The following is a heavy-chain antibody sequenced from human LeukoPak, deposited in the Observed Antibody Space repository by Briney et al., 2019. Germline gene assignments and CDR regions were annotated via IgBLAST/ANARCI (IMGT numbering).Heavy chain of an antibody. J-gene: IGHJ6*03. Sequence: SETLSLTCAVYGGSFSGYYWSWIRQPPGKGLEWIGEINHSGSTNYNPSLKSRVTISVDTSKNQFSLKLNSVTAADTAVYYCTRASYYHMDVWGKGTTVTISS. CDR1: GGSFSGYY. V-gene: IGHV4-34*01. D-gene: IGHD3-16*01. CDR2: INHSGST. CDR3: TRASYYHMDV.